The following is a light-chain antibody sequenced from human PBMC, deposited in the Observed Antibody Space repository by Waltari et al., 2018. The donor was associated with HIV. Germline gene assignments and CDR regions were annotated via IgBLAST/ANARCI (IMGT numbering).Light chain of an antibody. Sequence: SYELTQPPSMSVSPGQTANITCSGDKLGNEYACWYQQKAGQSPVLVIFKDTRRPAGIPERFSGSTSGNSATLPISGALPADEGDYYCQAWDNSVVVFGGGTRLTVL. J-gene: IGLJ2*01. CDR2: KDT. CDR1: KLGNEY. V-gene: IGLV3-1*01. CDR3: QAWDNSVVV.